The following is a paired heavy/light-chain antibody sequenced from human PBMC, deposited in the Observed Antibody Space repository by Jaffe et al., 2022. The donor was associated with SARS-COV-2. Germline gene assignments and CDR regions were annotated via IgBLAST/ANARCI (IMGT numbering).Light chain of an antibody. CDR2: KAS. CDR1: QSISSW. V-gene: IGKV1-5*03. J-gene: IGKJ1*01. CDR3: QQYHSHRT. Sequence: DIQMTQSPSTLSASVGDRVTITCRASQSISSWLAWYQQKPGKAPKLLIYKASRLESGVPSRFSGSGSGTEFTLTISSLQPDDFATYYCQQYHSHRTFGQGTKVEIK.
Heavy chain of an antibody. CDR1: GFTFSSYA. D-gene: IGHD3-22*01. CDR3: AKDAPNYSETSAYYGDY. J-gene: IGHJ4*02. CDR2: TSASGDST. Sequence: EVQLLESGGGLVQPGGSLRLSCAASGFTFSSYAMNWVRQAPGKGLEWVSGTSASGDSTYYADSVKGRFTISRDNSKNTLYLQMNSLRAEDTAIYYCAKDAPNYSETSAYYGDYWGQGTLVTVYS. V-gene: IGHV3-23*01.